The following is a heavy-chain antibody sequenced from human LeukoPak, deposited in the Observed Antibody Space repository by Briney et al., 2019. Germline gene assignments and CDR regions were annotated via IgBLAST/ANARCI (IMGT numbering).Heavy chain of an antibody. Sequence: GGSLRLSCAASGFTFSSYAMHWVRQAPGKGLEWVAVISYDGSSKYYADSVKGRFTTSRDNSKNTLYLQMNSLRAEDTAVYYCARPAGYSYGSSFDYWGQGTLVTVSS. CDR2: ISYDGSSK. J-gene: IGHJ4*02. CDR3: ARPAGYSYGSSFDY. D-gene: IGHD5-18*01. V-gene: IGHV3-30-3*01. CDR1: GFTFSSYA.